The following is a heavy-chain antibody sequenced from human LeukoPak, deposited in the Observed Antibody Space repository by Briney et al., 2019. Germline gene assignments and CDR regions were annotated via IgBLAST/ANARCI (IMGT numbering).Heavy chain of an antibody. Sequence: ASVKVSCKASGYTFTSYAIHWVRQAPGQRLEWMGWISAGNGNTKYSQNFQGRVTFISNTSATTAFMELSSLRSEDAAVYYCASPATRGYSYGYARWGQGTLVTVSS. CDR1: GYTFTSYA. D-gene: IGHD5-18*01. V-gene: IGHV1-3*01. CDR2: ISAGNGNT. J-gene: IGHJ4*02. CDR3: ASPATRGYSYGYAR.